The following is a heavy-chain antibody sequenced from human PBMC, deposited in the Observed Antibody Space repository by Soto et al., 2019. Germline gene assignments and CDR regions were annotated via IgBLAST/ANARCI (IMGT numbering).Heavy chain of an antibody. V-gene: IGHV4-59*01. D-gene: IGHD3-16*01. J-gene: IGHJ4*02. CDR1: GASMNDYY. Sequence: KPSETLSLTCTVSGASMNDYYGSWIRQSPGKGLEHIGYVHYSGSVNYNPSLKSRVTISMDTSNNQFPLKLSSVTAADTAIYYCAGSGHTFGGVFWGQGILVTVSS. CDR2: VHYSGSV. CDR3: AGSGHTFGGVF.